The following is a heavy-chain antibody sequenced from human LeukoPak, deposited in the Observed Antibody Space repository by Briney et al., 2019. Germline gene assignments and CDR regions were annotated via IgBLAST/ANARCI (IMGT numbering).Heavy chain of an antibody. D-gene: IGHD6-19*01. V-gene: IGHV3-30-3*01. CDR3: ARALDSSGWNGRDY. CDR2: VSYDGSNK. J-gene: IGHJ4*02. Sequence: GGSLRLSCAASGFTFSSYAMHWVRQAAGKGLEWVAVVSYDGSNKDYADSVKGRFTISRDKSKNTLYLQMNSLRPEDTAVYYCARALDSSGWNGRDYWGQGTLVTVSS. CDR1: GFTFSSYA.